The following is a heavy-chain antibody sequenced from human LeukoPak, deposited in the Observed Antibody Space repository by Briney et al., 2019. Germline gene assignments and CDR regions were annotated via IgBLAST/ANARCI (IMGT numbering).Heavy chain of an antibody. CDR3: ARDNSGTTLFWFDP. CDR2: INPNSGGT. J-gene: IGHJ5*02. Sequence: ASVKVSCKASGYTFTGYYMHWVRQAPGQGLEWMGWINPNSGGTNYAQKFQGRVTMTRDTSISTAYMELSRLRSDDTAVYYCARDNSGTTLFWFDPWGQGTLVTVSS. D-gene: IGHD1-7*01. CDR1: GYTFTGYY. V-gene: IGHV1-2*02.